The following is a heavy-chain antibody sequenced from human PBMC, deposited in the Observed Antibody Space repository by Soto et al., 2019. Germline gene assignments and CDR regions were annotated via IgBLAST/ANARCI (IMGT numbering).Heavy chain of an antibody. D-gene: IGHD3-10*01. CDR3: PSHRGLPAIRGIYNMDL. V-gene: IGHV3-33*01. CDR2: IWYDGTNK. J-gene: IGHJ6*02. Sequence: GGSLRLSCTSSGFMFSDYGMHWVRQAPGKGLEWVAIIWYDGTNKFYADSVKGRFTISRDNSKNMLYLQMNSLRAEDTAMYYCPSHRGLPAIRGIYNMDLWGQGTTVTVSS. CDR1: GFMFSDYG.